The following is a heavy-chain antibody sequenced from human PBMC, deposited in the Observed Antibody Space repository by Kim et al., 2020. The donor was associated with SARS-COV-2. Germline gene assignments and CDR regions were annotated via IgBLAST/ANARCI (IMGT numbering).Heavy chain of an antibody. J-gene: IGHJ4*02. D-gene: IGHD1-20*01. Sequence: THYNPSLKRRVTISVDTSKNQFSLKLSSVTAADTAVYYCARSRITGTVDYWGQGTLVTVSS. CDR2: T. V-gene: IGHV4-59*01. CDR3: ARSRITGTVDY.